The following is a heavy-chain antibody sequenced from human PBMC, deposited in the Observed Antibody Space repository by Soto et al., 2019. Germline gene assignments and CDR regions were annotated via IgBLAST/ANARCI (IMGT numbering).Heavy chain of an antibody. D-gene: IGHD3-22*01. V-gene: IGHV1-18*01. CDR1: GYTFTSYG. CDR2: ISAYNGNT. J-gene: IGHJ4*02. Sequence: QVQLVQSGAEVKKPGASVKVSCKASGYTFTSYGISWVRQAPGQGLEWMGWISAYNGNTNYAQKLQGRVTMTTDTATSTAYMELMSLRSDDTAVYYFARVHNTYYYDSSGYFGYWGQGTLVTVSS. CDR3: ARVHNTYYYDSSGYFGY.